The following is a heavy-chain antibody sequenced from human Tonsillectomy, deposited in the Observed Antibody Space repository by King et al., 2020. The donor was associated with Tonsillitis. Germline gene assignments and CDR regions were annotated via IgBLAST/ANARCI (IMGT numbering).Heavy chain of an antibody. CDR3: AGDSYDSSGYRTLDF. Sequence: HVQLVESGGGVVQPGRSLRLSCAASGFTFSSYGMHWVRQAPGKGLEWVAVIWYDGSNKYYADSVKGRFTISRDNSKNTLYLQLNSLRADDTAVFYCAGDSYDSSGYRTLDFWGQGTLVTVSS. J-gene: IGHJ4*02. CDR1: GFTFSSYG. CDR2: IWYDGSNK. V-gene: IGHV3-33*01. D-gene: IGHD3-22*01.